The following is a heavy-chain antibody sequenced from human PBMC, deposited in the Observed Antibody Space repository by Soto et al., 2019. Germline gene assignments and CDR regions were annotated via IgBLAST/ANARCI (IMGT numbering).Heavy chain of an antibody. CDR2: ISYDGHIV. J-gene: IGHJ3*02. D-gene: IGHD3-3*01. CDR1: GFTFSSYT. Sequence: QVQLVESGGGVAQPGKSLRLSCAASGFTFSSYTMHWVRQAPGKGLEWVALISYDGHIVYYADSVKGRSTISRDNSKNTLYLQLNSLRAEDTAFYYCARGPYDFWSGYVADAFDIWGQGTVVTVSS. CDR3: ARGPYDFWSGYVADAFDI. V-gene: IGHV3-30*03.